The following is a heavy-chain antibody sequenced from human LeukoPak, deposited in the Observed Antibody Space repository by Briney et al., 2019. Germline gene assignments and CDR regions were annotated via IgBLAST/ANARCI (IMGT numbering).Heavy chain of an antibody. CDR2: INPNSGGT. CDR1: GYTFTGYY. Sequence: GASVKVSCKASGYTFTGYYMHWVRQAPGQGLEWMGWINPNSGGTNYAQKFQGRVTMTRDTSISTAYMELSRLRSDDTAVYYCARALMSSIAARSLDYWGRGTLVTVSS. CDR3: ARALMSSIAARSLDY. J-gene: IGHJ4*02. D-gene: IGHD6-6*01. V-gene: IGHV1-2*02.